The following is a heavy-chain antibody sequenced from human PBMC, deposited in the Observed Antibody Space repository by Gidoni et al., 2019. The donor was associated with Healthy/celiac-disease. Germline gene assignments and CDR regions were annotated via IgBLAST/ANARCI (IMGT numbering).Heavy chain of an antibody. D-gene: IGHD3-16*01. CDR1: GFTCDDYA. J-gene: IGHJ4*02. V-gene: IGHV3-9*01. CDR2: ISWNSGSI. Sequence: EVQLVESGGGLVQPGRSLRLSCSASGFTCDDYAMHWVRQAPGKGLEWVSGISWNSGSIGYADSVKGRFTISRDNAKNSLYLQMNSLRAEDTALYYCAKDKEGGIFDYWGQGTLVTVSS. CDR3: AKDKEGGIFDY.